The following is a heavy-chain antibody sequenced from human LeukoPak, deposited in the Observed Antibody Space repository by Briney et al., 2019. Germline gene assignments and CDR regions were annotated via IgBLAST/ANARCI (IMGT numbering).Heavy chain of an antibody. Sequence: ARSLRLSCAASGFTFDDYAMHWVRQAPGKGLEWVSGISWNSSSIGYADSVKGRFTISRDNAKNSLYLQMNSLRAEDTALYYCAKDIHPMIVVVITGGYYYGMDVWGQGTTVTVSS. CDR3: AKDIHPMIVVVITGGYYYGMDV. D-gene: IGHD3-22*01. CDR1: GFTFDDYA. CDR2: ISWNSSSI. V-gene: IGHV3-9*01. J-gene: IGHJ6*02.